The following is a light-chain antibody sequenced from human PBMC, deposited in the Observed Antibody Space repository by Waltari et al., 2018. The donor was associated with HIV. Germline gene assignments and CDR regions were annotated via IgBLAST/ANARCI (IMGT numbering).Light chain of an antibody. V-gene: IGKV3-15*01. CDR3: QQYNIRPRGNT. CDR2: GAA. CDR1: QSVGSS. Sequence: DIVMTQSPAILSVSPGERVTLSCRASQSVGSSLAWYQQKVGQAPRLLIYGAATRAAEIPVRFSGSGSGTEVTLTIDSLQSEDFATYYCQQYNIRPRGNTFGQGTKLQIK. J-gene: IGKJ2*01.